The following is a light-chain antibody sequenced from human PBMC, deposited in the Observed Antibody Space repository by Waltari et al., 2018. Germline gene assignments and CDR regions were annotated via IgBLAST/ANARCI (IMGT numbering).Light chain of an antibody. CDR1: TLEEQY. CDR3: QTWDTRNYV. Sequence: ELLQPPSVSVSPGQTAIITCSGQTLEEQYVSWYQQKSGQSPILVMYQDDERPSGIPERFSGSNSGNTATLTISVAQPMDEADYYCQTWDTRNYVFGGGTKVTVL. CDR2: QDD. J-gene: IGLJ1*01. V-gene: IGLV3-1*01.